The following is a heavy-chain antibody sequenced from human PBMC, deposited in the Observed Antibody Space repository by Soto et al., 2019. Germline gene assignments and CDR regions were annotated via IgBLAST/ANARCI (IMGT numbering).Heavy chain of an antibody. J-gene: IGHJ4*02. D-gene: IGHD7-27*01. Sequence: ASVKVSCKASGYTFTSYYMHWVRQAPGQGLEWMGIINPSGGSTSYAQKFQGRVTMTRDTSTSTVYMELSSLRSEDTAVYYCARVAVTGDEFDYFDYWGQGTLVTVSS. V-gene: IGHV1-46*01. CDR1: GYTFTSYY. CDR2: INPSGGST. CDR3: ARVAVTGDEFDYFDY.